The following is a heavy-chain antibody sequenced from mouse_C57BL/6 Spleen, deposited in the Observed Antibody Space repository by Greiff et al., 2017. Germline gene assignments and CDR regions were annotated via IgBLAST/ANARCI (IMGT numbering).Heavy chain of an antibody. CDR3: ARTGSYAMDY. J-gene: IGHJ4*01. CDR1: GYSITSGYY. V-gene: IGHV3-6*01. Sequence: VQLKDSGPGLVKPSQSLSLTCSVTGYSITSGYYWNWIRQFPGNKLEWMGYISYDGSNNYNPSLKNRISITRDTSKNQFFLKLNSVTTEDTATYYCARTGSYAMDYWGQGTSVTVSS. CDR2: ISYDGSN.